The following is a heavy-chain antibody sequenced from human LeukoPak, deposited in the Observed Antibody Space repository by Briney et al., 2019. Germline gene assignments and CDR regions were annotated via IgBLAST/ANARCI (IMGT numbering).Heavy chain of an antibody. V-gene: IGHV4-39*01. Sequence: PSETLSLTCSVSGGSITSGTYYWGWIRQPPGKGLEWIGSFYNSGSTYYNPSLKSRVTISVDTSKNQFSLKLTSVTAADTAVYYCVLMPGYWDQGTLVTVSS. J-gene: IGHJ4*02. CDR3: VLMPGY. CDR1: GGSITSGTYY. D-gene: IGHD2-2*01. CDR2: FYNSGST.